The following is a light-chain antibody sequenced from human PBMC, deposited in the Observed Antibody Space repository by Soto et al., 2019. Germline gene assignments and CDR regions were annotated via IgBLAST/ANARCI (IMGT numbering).Light chain of an antibody. Sequence: QSALTQPPSVSGSPGQSVTISCTGTSSDIGNYNRVSWFQQPPGTVPKLIIYEVSNRPSGVPDRFSGSKSGNSASLTISGLQTEDEAEYFCSSFTSDTTLVFGGGTQLTVL. V-gene: IGLV2-18*02. CDR2: EVS. J-gene: IGLJ2*01. CDR3: SSFTSDTTLV. CDR1: SSDIGNYNR.